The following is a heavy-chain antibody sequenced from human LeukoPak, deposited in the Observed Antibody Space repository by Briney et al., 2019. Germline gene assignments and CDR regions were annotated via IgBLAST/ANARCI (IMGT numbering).Heavy chain of an antibody. CDR2: INPRGASP. Sequence: GASVKVSCKASGYIFTSYYIYWVRQAPGQWLEWMGIINPRGASPSYAQKFQGRVTVTRDTSTSTVYMELSSLRSEDTAVYYCARGEDSSPRGYFDYWGQGTLVTVSS. V-gene: IGHV1-46*01. CDR3: ARGEDSSPRGYFDY. J-gene: IGHJ4*02. CDR1: GYIFTSYY. D-gene: IGHD6-6*01.